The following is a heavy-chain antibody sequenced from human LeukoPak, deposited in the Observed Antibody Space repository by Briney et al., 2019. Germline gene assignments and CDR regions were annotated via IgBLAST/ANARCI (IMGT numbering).Heavy chain of an antibody. Sequence: SETLSLTCTVSGGSISSYYWSWIRQPAGKGLEWIGRIYTSGSTNYNPSLKSRVTISVDKSKNQFSPKLSSVTAADTAVYYCARIGSSWYAAPNYWGQGTLVTVSS. CDR3: ARIGSSWYAAPNY. CDR2: IYTSGST. V-gene: IGHV4-4*07. CDR1: GGSISSYY. J-gene: IGHJ4*02. D-gene: IGHD6-13*01.